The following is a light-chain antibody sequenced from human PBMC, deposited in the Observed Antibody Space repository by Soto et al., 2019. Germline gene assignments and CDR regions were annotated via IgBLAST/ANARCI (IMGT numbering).Light chain of an antibody. CDR1: QSIVRN. CDR3: QQSHSSPLS. Sequence: IQMTQSPSSLSASVGDRVTITCRASQSIVRNLNWYQQKPGKAPELLIYTASNLESGVPLRFSGSGSGTDFALTISSLQPEDSAVYYCQQSHSSPLSFGGGTKVEFK. J-gene: IGKJ4*01. CDR2: TAS. V-gene: IGKV1-39*01.